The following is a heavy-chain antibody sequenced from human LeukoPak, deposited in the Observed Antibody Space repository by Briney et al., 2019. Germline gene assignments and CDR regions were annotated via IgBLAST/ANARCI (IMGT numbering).Heavy chain of an antibody. CDR3: ARDGDRGWYYFDY. V-gene: IGHV3-48*01. D-gene: IGHD6-19*01. CDR2: ISSSSSTI. J-gene: IGHJ4*02. Sequence: GSLRLSCAASGFTFSSYSMNWVRQAPGKGLEWVSYISSSSSTIYYADSVKGRFTISRDNAKNSLYLQMNSLRAEDTAVYYCARDGDRGWYYFDYWGQGTLVTVSS. CDR1: GFTFSSYS.